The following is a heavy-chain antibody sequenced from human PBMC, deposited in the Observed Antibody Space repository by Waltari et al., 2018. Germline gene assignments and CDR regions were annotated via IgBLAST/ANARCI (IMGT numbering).Heavy chain of an antibody. D-gene: IGHD4-4*01. CDR2: IYYSGST. V-gene: IGHV4-59*11. CDR3: ARIEGNSVGGGFDP. Sequence: QVQLQESGPGLVKPSETLSLTCTVPGGSISSHYWSWIRQPPGKGLEWIGYIYYSGSTNYNPSLKSRVTISVDTSKNQFSLKLSSVTAADTAVYYCARIEGNSVGGGFDPWGQGTLVTVSS. J-gene: IGHJ5*02. CDR1: GGSISSHY.